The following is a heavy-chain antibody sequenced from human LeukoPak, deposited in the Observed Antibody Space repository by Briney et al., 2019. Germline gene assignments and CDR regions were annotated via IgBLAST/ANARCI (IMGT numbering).Heavy chain of an antibody. CDR1: GGSISRYY. CDR3: ARESGSGDFDY. Sequence: PSETLSLTCTVSGGSISRYYWSWMRQPAGKGLEWIGRISHSGTTNYNPSLKSRLTMSVDTSKNQFSLRLSSVTAADTAVYYCARESGSGDFDYWGQGTLVTVSS. J-gene: IGHJ4*02. D-gene: IGHD3-10*01. CDR2: ISHSGTT. V-gene: IGHV4-4*07.